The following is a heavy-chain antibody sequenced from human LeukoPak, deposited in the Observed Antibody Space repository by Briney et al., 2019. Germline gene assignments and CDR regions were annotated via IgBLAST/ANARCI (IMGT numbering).Heavy chain of an antibody. CDR2: IYHSGST. J-gene: IGHJ3*02. CDR1: GGSISSGGYS. Sequence: PSETLSLTCAVSGGSISSGGYSWSWIRQPPGKGLEWIGYIYHSGSTYYNPSLKSRVTISVDTSKNQFSLKLSSVTAADTAVYYCARGPCSGGSCYIRFSPHIPLDAFDIWGQGTMVTVSS. CDR3: ARGPCSGGSCYIRFSPHIPLDAFDI. V-gene: IGHV4-30-2*01. D-gene: IGHD2-15*01.